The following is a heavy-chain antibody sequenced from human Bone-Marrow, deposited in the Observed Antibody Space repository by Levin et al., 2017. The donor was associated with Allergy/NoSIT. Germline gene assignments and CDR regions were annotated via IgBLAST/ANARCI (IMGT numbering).Heavy chain of an antibody. Sequence: PGGSLRLSCAASGFTFSDHYMDWVRQAPGKGLEWVGRTTNKANSYTTHYAASVQGRFTISRDDSKNSLYLQMNSLKTEDTAVYYCADVGTSYGVDGWGQGTTVTVSS. D-gene: IGHD1-1*01. J-gene: IGHJ6*02. CDR3: ADVGTSYGVDG. V-gene: IGHV3-72*01. CDR2: TTNKANSYTT. CDR1: GFTFSDHY.